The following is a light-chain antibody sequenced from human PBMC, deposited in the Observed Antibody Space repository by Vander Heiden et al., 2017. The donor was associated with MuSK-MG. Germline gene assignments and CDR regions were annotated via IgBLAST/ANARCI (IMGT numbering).Light chain of an antibody. CDR3: AVWDDSLNGVV. CDR2: GNN. CDR1: SSNIGSHT. J-gene: IGLJ3*02. V-gene: IGLV1-44*01. Sequence: QSVLTQPPSASGTPGQRVTISCSGSSSNIGSHTVNWYQQLPGTAPKLLIYGNNQRPSGVPDRFSGSKSGTSASLAISGLQSEDESDYYCAVWDDSLNGVVLGGGTKLTVL.